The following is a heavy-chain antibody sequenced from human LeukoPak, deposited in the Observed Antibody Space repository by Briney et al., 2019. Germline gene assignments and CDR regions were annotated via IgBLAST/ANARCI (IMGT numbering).Heavy chain of an antibody. Sequence: ASVKVSCKASGGTFSSYAISWVRQAPGQGLEWMGGIIPIFGTANYAQKFQGRVTITADESTSTAYMELSSLRSEDTAVYYCAREGDGGRPHYFDYWGQGPLVTVSS. CDR3: AREGDGGRPHYFDY. CDR1: GGTFSSYA. CDR2: IIPIFGTA. J-gene: IGHJ4*01. V-gene: IGHV1-69*13. D-gene: IGHD3-16*01.